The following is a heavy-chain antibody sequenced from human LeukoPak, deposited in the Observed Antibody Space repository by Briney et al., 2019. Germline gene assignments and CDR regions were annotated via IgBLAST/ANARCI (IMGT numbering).Heavy chain of an antibody. V-gene: IGHV3-74*01. D-gene: IGHD3-3*01. J-gene: IGHJ3*02. CDR3: ARGFTIFGVVNDAFDI. CDR2: IDSDGSST. Sequence: PGGSLRLSCAASEFTFSSYWMHWVRQAPGKGLVWVSRIDSDGSSTGYADSVKGRFIISRDNAKNTLYLRMNSLRAEDTAVYYCARGFTIFGVVNDAFDIWGQGTMVTVSS. CDR1: EFTFSSYW.